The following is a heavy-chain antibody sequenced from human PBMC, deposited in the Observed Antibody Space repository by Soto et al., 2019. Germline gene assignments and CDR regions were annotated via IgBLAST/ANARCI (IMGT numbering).Heavy chain of an antibody. CDR3: ASDPFRIAAAGPTYYYYGMDV. J-gene: IGHJ6*02. CDR1: GYTFTGYY. Sequence: ASVKVSCKASGYTFTGYYMHWVRQAPGQGLEWMGWINPNSGGTNYAQKFQGWVTMTRDTSISTAYMELSRLRSDDTAVYYCASDPFRIAAAGPTYYYYGMDVWGQGTTVTVSS. D-gene: IGHD6-13*01. V-gene: IGHV1-2*04. CDR2: INPNSGGT.